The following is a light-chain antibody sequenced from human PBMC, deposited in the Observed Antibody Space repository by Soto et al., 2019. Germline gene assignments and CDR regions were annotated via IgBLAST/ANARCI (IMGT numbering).Light chain of an antibody. Sequence: QSALTQPASVSGSPGQSITISCTGTSSDVGGYKYVSWYQQHPGKAPKLIIYDVSNRPSGVSNRFSGSKSGNPASLTISGLQAEDEADYDCSSYTSSSTLVGFGGGTKRTVL. CDR1: SSDVGGYKY. CDR2: DVS. J-gene: IGLJ2*01. CDR3: SSYTSSSTLVG. V-gene: IGLV2-14*01.